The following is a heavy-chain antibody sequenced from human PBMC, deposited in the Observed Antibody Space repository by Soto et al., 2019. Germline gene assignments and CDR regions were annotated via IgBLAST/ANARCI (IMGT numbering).Heavy chain of an antibody. CDR2: IYNSGST. D-gene: IGHD6-13*01. Sequence: SETLSLTCTVSGGSISSYYWSWIRQPPGKGLEWIGYIYNSGSTNYNPSLKSRVTISVDTSKNQFSLKLSSVTAADTAVYYCARGKPGYSSSIWGQGTLVTVPQ. J-gene: IGHJ4*02. CDR3: ARGKPGYSSSI. CDR1: GGSISSYY. V-gene: IGHV4-59*01.